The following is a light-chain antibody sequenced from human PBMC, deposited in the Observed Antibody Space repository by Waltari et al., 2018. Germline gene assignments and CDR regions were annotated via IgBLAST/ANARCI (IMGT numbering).Light chain of an antibody. CDR1: HSDVGTYHY. Sequence: QSALTQPASVSGSPGQSITIPCTGTHSDVGTYHYVSWSQQHPGKAPKLMIYDVSNRPSGVSDRFSGSKSGNTASLTISGLQAEDEADYYCNSYSSSSSLVLFGGGTKLTVV. CDR2: DVS. V-gene: IGLV2-14*03. CDR3: NSYSSSSSLVL. J-gene: IGLJ2*01.